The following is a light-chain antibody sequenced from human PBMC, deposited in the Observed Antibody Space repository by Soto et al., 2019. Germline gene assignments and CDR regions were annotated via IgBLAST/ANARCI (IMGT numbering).Light chain of an antibody. V-gene: IGKV1-39*01. Sequence: DIQMTQSPSSLSAFVGDRVTITCRASQSINSYLNWYQQKPGKAPKLLIYAASSLQSGVPSRFSGSGSGTDFTLTISSLQREDLATYYCQQSYITPPHTFGQGTKLEIK. CDR2: AAS. CDR1: QSINSY. CDR3: QQSYITPPHT. J-gene: IGKJ2*01.